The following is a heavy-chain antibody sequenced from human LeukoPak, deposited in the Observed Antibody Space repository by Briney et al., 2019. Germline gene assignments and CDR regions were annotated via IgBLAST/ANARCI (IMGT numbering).Heavy chain of an antibody. J-gene: IGHJ3*02. D-gene: IGHD3-22*01. V-gene: IGHV3-53*01. CDR1: GFTFSSYG. CDR3: ARGHYYYDSSGYLRDYDAFDI. CDR2: IYSGGST. Sequence: PGGSLRLSCAASGFTFSSYGMHWVRQAPGKGLEWVSVIYSGGSTYYADSVKGRFTISRDNSKNTLYLQMNSLRAEDTAVYYCARGHYYYDSSGYLRDYDAFDIWGQGTTVTVSS.